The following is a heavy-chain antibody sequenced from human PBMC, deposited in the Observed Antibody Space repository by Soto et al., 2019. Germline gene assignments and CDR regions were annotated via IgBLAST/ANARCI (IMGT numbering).Heavy chain of an antibody. D-gene: IGHD5-12*01. CDR3: ARRSMATGEDY. CDR2: INPSGGST. V-gene: IGHV1-46*03. J-gene: IGHJ4*02. Sequence: GGPVKVSLKATWYTLTRHHIPSGRQAPGQGLEWMGIINPSGGSTSYAQKFQGRVTMTRDTSTSTVYMELSSLRSEDTAVYYCARRSMATGEDYWGQGTLVTVSS. CDR1: WYTLTRHH.